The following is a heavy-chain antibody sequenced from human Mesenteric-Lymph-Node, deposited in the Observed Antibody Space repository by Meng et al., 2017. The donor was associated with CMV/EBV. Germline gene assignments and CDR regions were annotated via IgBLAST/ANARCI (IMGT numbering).Heavy chain of an antibody. Sequence: GSLRLSCTVSGGSISSSRYYWGWIRQPPGKGLEWIGSIYYSGSTYYNPSLKSRVTISVDTSKNQFSLKLSSVTAADTAVYYCARDRRELHYYYYGMDVWGQGTTVTVSS. V-gene: IGHV4-39*07. CDR3: ARDRRELHYYYYGMDV. CDR2: IYYSGST. D-gene: IGHD1-7*01. J-gene: IGHJ6*02. CDR1: GGSISSSRYY.